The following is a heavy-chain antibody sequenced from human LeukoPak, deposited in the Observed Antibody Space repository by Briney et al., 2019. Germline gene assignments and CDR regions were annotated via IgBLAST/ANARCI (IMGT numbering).Heavy chain of an antibody. CDR3: ARVRGQQLLGYYYYYYYMDV. D-gene: IGHD6-13*01. V-gene: IGHV4-34*01. CDR2: INHSGST. CDR1: GGSFSGYY. J-gene: IGHJ6*03. Sequence: SETLSLTCAVYGGSFSGYYWSWIRQPPGKGLEWIGEINHSGSTNYNPSLKSRVTIAVDTSKNQFSLKLSSVTAADTAVYYCARVRGQQLLGYYYYYYYMDVWGKGTTVTVSS.